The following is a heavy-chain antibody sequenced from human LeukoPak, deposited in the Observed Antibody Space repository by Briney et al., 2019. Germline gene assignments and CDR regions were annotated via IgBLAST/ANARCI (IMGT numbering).Heavy chain of an antibody. J-gene: IGHJ4*02. Sequence: SVKVSCKASGGTFSSYAISWVRQAPGQGLEWMGRIIPILGIANYAQKFQGRVTITADKSTSTAYMELRSLRSDDTAVYYCARLGYYDSSGYYYVLSPFDYWGQGTLVTVSS. CDR3: ARLGYYDSSGYYYVLSPFDY. CDR1: GGTFSSYA. V-gene: IGHV1-69*04. CDR2: IIPILGIA. D-gene: IGHD3-22*01.